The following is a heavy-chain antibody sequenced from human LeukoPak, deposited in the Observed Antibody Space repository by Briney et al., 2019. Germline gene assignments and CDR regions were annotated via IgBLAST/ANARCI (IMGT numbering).Heavy chain of an antibody. Sequence: GGSLRLSCAASGFAVFSNYMNWVRQAPGKGLEWVSVIYSDGDTSYADSVKGRFTISRDISKNTLYLQMNSLSAEGTAVYYCATPSGGYWGQGTLVTVSS. J-gene: IGHJ4*02. CDR2: IYSDGDT. CDR3: ATPSGGY. CDR1: GFAVFSNY. D-gene: IGHD6-25*01. V-gene: IGHV3-66*01.